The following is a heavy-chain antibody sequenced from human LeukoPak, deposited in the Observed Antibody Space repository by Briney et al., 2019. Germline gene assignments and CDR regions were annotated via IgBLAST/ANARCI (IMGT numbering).Heavy chain of an antibody. D-gene: IGHD6-19*01. V-gene: IGHV3-48*04. J-gene: IGHJ4*02. CDR1: GFTFSSYW. Sequence: GGSLRLSCAASGFTFSSYWMSWVRQAPGKGLEWVSYISSSGSTIYYADSVKGRFTISRDNAKNSLYLQMNSLRAEDTAVYYCASGEQWLYFDYWGQGTLVTVSS. CDR2: ISSSGSTI. CDR3: ASGEQWLYFDY.